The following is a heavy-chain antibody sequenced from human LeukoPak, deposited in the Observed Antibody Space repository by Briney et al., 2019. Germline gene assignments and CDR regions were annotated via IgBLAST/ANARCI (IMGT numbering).Heavy chain of an antibody. CDR2: ISGSGGST. J-gene: IGHJ2*01. D-gene: IGHD2-2*01. CDR3: AKRTEYCSSTRCAFWYFDL. Sequence: GGSLRLSCAASGITVSSYAMSWVRQAPGKGLDWVSCISGSGGSTHYADSVKGRFTISRDNAKNTLYLQMDSLRGEDTAVYYCAKRTEYCSSTRCAFWYFDLWGRGTLVTVSS. V-gene: IGHV3-23*01. CDR1: GITVSSYA.